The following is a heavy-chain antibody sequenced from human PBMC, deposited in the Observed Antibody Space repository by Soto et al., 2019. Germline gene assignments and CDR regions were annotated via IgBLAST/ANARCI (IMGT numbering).Heavy chain of an antibody. D-gene: IGHD6-13*01. CDR1: GYTFTTYA. CDR3: ARISRSISEAGLYYFYSGLVV. J-gene: IGHJ6*02. Sequence: QVHLVQSGAEMEKPGASVKVSCKASGYTFTTYAIHWVRQAPGQGLEWMGWINAGNGNTKSSQKFQGRVTLTSDPSANTAYMELSRLTSQVTAVYFCARISRSISEAGLYYFYSGLVVWCQGTRVTVTS. CDR2: INAGNGNT. V-gene: IGHV1-3*01.